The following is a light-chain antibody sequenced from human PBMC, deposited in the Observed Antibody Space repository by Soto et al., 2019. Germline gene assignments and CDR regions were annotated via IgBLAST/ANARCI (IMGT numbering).Light chain of an antibody. J-gene: IGLJ2*01. Sequence: QSALTQPASVSGSPGQSITISCTGTSSDVGGYNYVSWYQQHPGKAPKLMIYDVSIRPSGVSNRFSGSKSGNTASLTISGLQAEDEADYYCSSYTSSSTPYLLFGGGTKLTVL. CDR2: DVS. V-gene: IGLV2-14*01. CDR1: SSDVGGYNY. CDR3: SSYTSSSTPYLL.